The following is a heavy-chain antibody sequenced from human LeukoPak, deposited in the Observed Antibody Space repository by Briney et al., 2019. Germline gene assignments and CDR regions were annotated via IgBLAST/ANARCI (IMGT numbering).Heavy chain of an antibody. D-gene: IGHD2-21*01. CDR2: INHSGST. Sequence: SETLSLTCAVYGGSFSGYYWSWIRQPPGKGLEWIGEINHSGSTNYNPSLKSRVTISVDTSKNQFSLKLSSVTAVDTAVYYCARERRARVVAIASFGYYFDYWGRGTLVTVSS. CDR1: GGSFSGYY. V-gene: IGHV4-34*01. CDR3: ARERRARVVAIASFGYYFDY. J-gene: IGHJ4*02.